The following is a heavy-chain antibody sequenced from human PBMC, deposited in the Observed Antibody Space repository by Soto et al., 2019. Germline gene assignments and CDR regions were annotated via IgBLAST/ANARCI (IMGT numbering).Heavy chain of an antibody. CDR3: AKYYYDSSGYYPMDYYYYGMDV. CDR2: IIPIFGTA. V-gene: IGHV1-69*13. CDR1: GGTFSSYA. D-gene: IGHD3-22*01. J-gene: IGHJ6*02. Sequence: SVKVSCKASGGTFSSYAISWVRQAPGQGLEWMGGIIPIFGTANYAQKFQGRVTITADESTSTAYMELSSLRSEDTAVYYCAKYYYDSSGYYPMDYYYYGMDVWG.